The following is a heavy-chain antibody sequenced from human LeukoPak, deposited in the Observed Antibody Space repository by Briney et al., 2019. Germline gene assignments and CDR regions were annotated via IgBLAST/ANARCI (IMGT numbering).Heavy chain of an antibody. V-gene: IGHV4-4*07. CDR2: IYSSGCA. J-gene: IGHJ6*03. Sequence: SETLSLTCTVSGGSIRNSYWSWIRQPAGKGLEWIGRIYSSGCAGYNPSLKSRVTMSVDTSKNQFSLRLDSVTAADTAVYYCARGAANIYYYYLDVWGNGTTVTVSS. D-gene: IGHD2-15*01. CDR1: GGSIRNSY. CDR3: ARGAANIYYYYLDV.